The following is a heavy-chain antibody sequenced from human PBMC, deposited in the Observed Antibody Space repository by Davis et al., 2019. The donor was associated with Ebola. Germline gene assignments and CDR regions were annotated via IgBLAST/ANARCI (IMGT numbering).Heavy chain of an antibody. V-gene: IGHV3-48*03. CDR1: GFTFSSYE. J-gene: IGHJ6*02. D-gene: IGHD2-21*01. Sequence: PGGSLRLSCAASGFTFSSYEMNWVRQAPGKGLEWVLYISSSGSTIYYADLVKGRFTISRDNAKNSLYLQMNSLRAEDTAVYYCARTDCGGDCYLYYYYYVMDVWGQGTTVTVSS. CDR2: ISSSGSTI. CDR3: ARTDCGGDCYLYYYYYVMDV.